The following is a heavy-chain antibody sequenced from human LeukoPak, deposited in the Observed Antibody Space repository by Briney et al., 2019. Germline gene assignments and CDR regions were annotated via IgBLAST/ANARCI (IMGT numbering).Heavy chain of an antibody. CDR3: ARDSLAYFDF. CDR2: ISYDGSNK. CDR1: GFTFSSYA. J-gene: IGHJ4*02. D-gene: IGHD3-3*02. V-gene: IGHV3-30*04. Sequence: GGSLRLSCAASGFTFSSYAMHWVRQAPGKGLEWVAVISYDGSNKYYADSVKGRFTISRDNSKNTLYLQMNSLRAEDTAVYYCARDSLAYFDFWGQGTLVTVSS.